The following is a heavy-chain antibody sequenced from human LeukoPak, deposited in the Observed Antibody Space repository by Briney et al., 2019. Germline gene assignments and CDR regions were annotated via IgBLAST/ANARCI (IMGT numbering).Heavy chain of an antibody. CDR3: ARGHYDFWSGYLAYYGMDV. V-gene: IGHV1-2*06. CDR2: INPNSGGT. D-gene: IGHD3-3*01. Sequence: ASVKVSCKASGGTFSSYAISWVRQAPGQGLEWMGRINPNSGGTNYAQKFQGRVTMTRDTSISTAYMELSRLRSDDTAVYYCARGHYDFWSGYLAYYGMDVWGQGTTVTVSS. J-gene: IGHJ6*02. CDR1: GGTFSSYA.